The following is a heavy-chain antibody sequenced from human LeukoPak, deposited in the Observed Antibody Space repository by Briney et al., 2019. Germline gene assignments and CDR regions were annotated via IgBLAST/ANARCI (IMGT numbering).Heavy chain of an antibody. CDR1: GFTFSDHY. V-gene: IGHV3-11*01. CDR3: ARNHPSRNDGWPLFDY. J-gene: IGHJ4*02. Sequence: GGALRLSCAVSGFTFSDHYMSWIRQAPGKGLEWLSYISSSGHTIYYADSVKGRFTISRDNAKTSLYLQINSLRADDTAVYFCARNHPSRNDGWPLFDYGGRGTLVTVSS. CDR2: ISSSGHTI. D-gene: IGHD1-1*01.